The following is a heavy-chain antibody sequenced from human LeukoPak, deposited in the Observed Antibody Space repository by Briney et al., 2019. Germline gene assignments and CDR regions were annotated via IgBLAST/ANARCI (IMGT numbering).Heavy chain of an antibody. Sequence: GGSLRLSCAASGYTFSSYATHWVRQAPGKGLEWVAVISYDGSNKYYADSVKGRFTISRDNSKNTLYLQMNSLRAEDTAVYYCARSDYYGSGSYFDYWGQGTLVTVSS. CDR1: GYTFSSYA. J-gene: IGHJ4*02. CDR2: ISYDGSNK. D-gene: IGHD3-10*01. CDR3: ARSDYYGSGSYFDY. V-gene: IGHV3-30-3*01.